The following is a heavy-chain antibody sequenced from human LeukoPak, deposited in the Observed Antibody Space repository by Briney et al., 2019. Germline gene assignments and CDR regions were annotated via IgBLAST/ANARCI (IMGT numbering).Heavy chain of an antibody. CDR3: AREGAGSSWQNPFDY. V-gene: IGHV3-48*03. CDR2: ISGGGLTM. Sequence: GGSLRLSCAASGFTFSSNEMSWVRQAPGKGLEWISYISGGGLTMYYADSVKGRFTISRDNAKNSLFLQMNSLGAEDTAVYYCAREGAGSSWQNPFDYWGQGTLVTVSS. D-gene: IGHD6-13*01. CDR1: GFTFSSNE. J-gene: IGHJ4*02.